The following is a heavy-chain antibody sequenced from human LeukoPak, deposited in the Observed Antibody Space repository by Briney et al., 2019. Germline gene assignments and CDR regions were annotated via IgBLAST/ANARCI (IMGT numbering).Heavy chain of an antibody. J-gene: IGHJ4*02. CDR1: GFTFSSYW. V-gene: IGHV3-7*01. CDR2: IKQDGSEK. D-gene: IGHD3-10*01. Sequence: GGSLRVSCAASGFTFSSYWMSWVRQAPGKGLEWVANIKQDGSEKYYVDSGKGRFTISRDNAKNSLYLQMNSLRAEDTAVYYCARDHPYYYGSGSYISYWGQGTLVTVSS. CDR3: ARDHPYYYGSGSYISY.